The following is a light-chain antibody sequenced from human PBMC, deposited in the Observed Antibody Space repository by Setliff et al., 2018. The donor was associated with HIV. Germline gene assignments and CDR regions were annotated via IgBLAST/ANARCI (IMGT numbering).Light chain of an antibody. J-gene: IGLJ2*01. Sequence: QSVLTQPRSVSGSPGQSVTISCTGTTSNVGGYNYVSWYQQYPGKAPKLLIFDVGHRRSGISNRFSGSKSDNTASLTISGLQPEDEADYYCCSYTTCNNGVVFGGGTKVTVL. CDR3: CSYTTCNNGVV. V-gene: IGLV2-11*01. CDR2: DVG. CDR1: TSNVGGYNY.